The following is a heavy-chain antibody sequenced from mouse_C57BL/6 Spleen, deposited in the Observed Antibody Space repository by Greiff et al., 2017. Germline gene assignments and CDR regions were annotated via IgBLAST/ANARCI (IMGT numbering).Heavy chain of an antibody. CDR2: IDPSDSYT. D-gene: IGHD2-2*01. J-gene: IGHJ2*01. CDR1: GYTFTSYW. V-gene: IGHV1-59*01. CDR3: APYGYDEGY. Sequence: QVQLQQPGAELVRPGTSVKLSCKASGYTFTSYWMHWVKQRPGQGLEWIGVIDPSDSYTNYNQKFKGKATLTVDTSSSTAYMQLRSLTSEDSAVYYCAPYGYDEGYWGQGTTLTVSS.